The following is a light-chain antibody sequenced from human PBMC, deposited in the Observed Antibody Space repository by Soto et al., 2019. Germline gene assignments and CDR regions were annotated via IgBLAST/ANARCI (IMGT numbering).Light chain of an antibody. V-gene: IGKV1-39*01. CDR2: AAS. CDR3: QQSYIAPLN. J-gene: IGKJ4*01. CDR1: HTISGF. Sequence: DIQMTQSPSSLSASGGGRVAITCRASHTISGFLNWYQQKPGEAPKLLIYAASTLQSGVPSRFSGSGSGTDFTLTISSLQPEDFATYYCQQSYIAPLNFGGGTKVDIK.